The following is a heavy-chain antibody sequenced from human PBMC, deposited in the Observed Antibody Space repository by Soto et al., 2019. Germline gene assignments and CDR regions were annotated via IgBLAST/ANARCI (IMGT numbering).Heavy chain of an antibody. D-gene: IGHD5-12*01. Sequence: ASVKVSCNASGYTFTSHYMHLVRQAPGQGLEWMGIINPGGGSTTYAQKFQGRVTLTRDTSTSTVYMELSSLRSEDTAVYYCAREGDVVAMKVDYWGQGTLVTVSS. J-gene: IGHJ4*02. V-gene: IGHV1-46*03. CDR3: AREGDVVAMKVDY. CDR1: GYTFTSHY. CDR2: INPGGGST.